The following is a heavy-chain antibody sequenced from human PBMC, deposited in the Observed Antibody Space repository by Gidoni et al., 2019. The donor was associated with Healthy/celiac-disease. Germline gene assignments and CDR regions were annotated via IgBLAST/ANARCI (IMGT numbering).Heavy chain of an antibody. CDR3: AINALFTASYFDY. Sequence: LEWVSSISSSSSYIYYADSVKGRFTISRDNAKNSLYLQMNSLRAEDTAVYYCAINALFTASYFDYWGQGTLVTVSS. J-gene: IGHJ4*02. D-gene: IGHD2-2*01. V-gene: IGHV3-21*01. CDR2: ISSSSSYI.